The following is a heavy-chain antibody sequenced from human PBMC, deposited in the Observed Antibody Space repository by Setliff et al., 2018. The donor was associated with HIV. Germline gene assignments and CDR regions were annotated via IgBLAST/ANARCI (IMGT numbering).Heavy chain of an antibody. D-gene: IGHD6-19*01. V-gene: IGHV5-51*01. CDR3: VRHRSAVAGTRIGYCYYMDV. Sequence: PGESLKISCQGSGYTFDKYYIAWVRQMPGKGLEWMGLIYPDDSYTTYSPAFEGHVTFPADKSNSTAYLQWSSLKASDTAIYYCVRHRSAVAGTRIGYCYYMDVWGKGTTVTVS. CDR1: GYTFDKYY. CDR2: IYPDDSYT. J-gene: IGHJ6*03.